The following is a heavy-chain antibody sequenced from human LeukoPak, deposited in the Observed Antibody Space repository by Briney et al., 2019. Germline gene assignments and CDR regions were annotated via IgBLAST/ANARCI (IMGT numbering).Heavy chain of an antibody. Sequence: PGGSLRLSCAASGFTFSSYAMHWVRQAPGKGLEWVAVISYDGSNKHYADSVKGRFTISRDNSKNTLYLQMNSLRAEDTAVYYCAREYYDFWSGWTTIYYYGMDVWGQGTTVTVSS. V-gene: IGHV3-30-3*01. J-gene: IGHJ6*02. CDR1: GFTFSSYA. D-gene: IGHD3-3*01. CDR3: AREYYDFWSGWTTIYYYGMDV. CDR2: ISYDGSNK.